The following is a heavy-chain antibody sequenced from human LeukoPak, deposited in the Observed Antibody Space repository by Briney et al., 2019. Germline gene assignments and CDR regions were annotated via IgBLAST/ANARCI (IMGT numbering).Heavy chain of an antibody. CDR2: INAGNGNT. D-gene: IGHD3-22*01. CDR1: GYTFTSYA. V-gene: IGHV1-3*01. J-gene: IGHJ4*02. Sequence: GASVKVSCKASGYTFTSYAMHWVRQAPGQRLEWMGWINAGNGNTKYSQKFQSRVTITRDTSASTAYMELSSLRSEDTAVYYCARAPIYYDSSGYPTFDYWGQGTLVTVSS. CDR3: ARAPIYYDSSGYPTFDY.